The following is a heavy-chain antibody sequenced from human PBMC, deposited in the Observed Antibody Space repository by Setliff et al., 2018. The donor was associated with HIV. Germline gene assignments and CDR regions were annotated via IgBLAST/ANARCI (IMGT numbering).Heavy chain of an antibody. Sequence: SETLSLTCTVYGGSFSGYYWTWIRQPPGKGLEFIGGMNHRGVIKYLSSLKSRVTMAVDTSKKQFSLNLNSVTAADTAVYYCARGGPTVAFGLDVWGQGTTVTVSS. CDR3: ARGGPTVAFGLDV. V-gene: IGHV4-34*01. J-gene: IGHJ6*02. D-gene: IGHD4-17*01. CDR2: MNHRGVI. CDR1: GGSFSGYY.